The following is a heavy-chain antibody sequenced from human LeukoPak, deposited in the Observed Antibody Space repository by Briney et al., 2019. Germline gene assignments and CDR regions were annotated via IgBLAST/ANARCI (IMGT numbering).Heavy chain of an antibody. Sequence: SGPTLVNPTQTLTLTCTFSGFSLSTSGVGVGWIRQPPGKALEWLALIYWDDDKRYSPSLKNRLSITKDTSKNQVVLTMTNMDPVDTATYYCAHTPPPDTGYDSEFDYWGQGTLVTVSS. V-gene: IGHV2-5*02. D-gene: IGHD5-12*01. J-gene: IGHJ4*02. CDR2: IYWDDDK. CDR3: AHTPPPDTGYDSEFDY. CDR1: GFSLSTSGVG.